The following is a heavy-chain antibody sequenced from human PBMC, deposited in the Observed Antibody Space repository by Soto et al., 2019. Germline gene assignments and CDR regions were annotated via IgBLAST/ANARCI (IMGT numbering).Heavy chain of an antibody. CDR3: VTGNQNFFDY. CDR2: IWNDGRKK. CDR1: GFTFRTFG. D-gene: IGHD1-1*01. J-gene: IGHJ4*02. V-gene: IGHV3-33*01. Sequence: QVLLVETGGGVVQPGRSLRLSCAASGFTFRTFGMHWVRQAPGKGLEWVSVIWNDGRKKFYADSVKGRFTISRDNSNNTLYLHMDSLRPEDTAVYYCVTGNQNFFDYWGQGTLVTVSS.